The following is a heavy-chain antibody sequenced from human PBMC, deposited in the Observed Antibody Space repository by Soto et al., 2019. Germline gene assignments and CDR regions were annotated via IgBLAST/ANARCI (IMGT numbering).Heavy chain of an antibody. V-gene: IGHV7-4-1*01. Sequence: AAVKVSCKASGDTFTSYAMNWVRQAPGQGLEWMGWINTNTGNPTYAQGFTGRFVFSLDTSVSTAYLQICSLKAEDTAVYYCARDFSEGKAATPYYYYYGMDVWGQGTTVTVSS. CDR3: ARDFSEGKAATPYYYYYGMDV. CDR1: GDTFTSYA. CDR2: INTNTGNP. D-gene: IGHD2-2*01. J-gene: IGHJ6*02.